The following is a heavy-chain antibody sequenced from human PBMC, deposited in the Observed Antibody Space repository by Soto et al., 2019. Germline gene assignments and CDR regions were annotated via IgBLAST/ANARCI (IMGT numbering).Heavy chain of an antibody. V-gene: IGHV3-21*01. CDR3: ASERRGITGTTAWVLGFY. J-gene: IGHJ4*02. CDR2: ISSSSSYI. CDR1: GFTFSSYS. Sequence: EVQLVESGGGLVKPGGSLRLSCAASGFTFSSYSMNWVRQAPGKGLEWVSSISSSSSYIYYADSVKGRFTISRDNAKNSLYLQMNSLRAEDTAVYYCASERRGITGTTAWVLGFYWGQGTLVTVSS. D-gene: IGHD1-20*01.